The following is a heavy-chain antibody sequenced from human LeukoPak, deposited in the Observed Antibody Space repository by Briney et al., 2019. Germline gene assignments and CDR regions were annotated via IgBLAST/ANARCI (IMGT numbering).Heavy chain of an antibody. CDR1: GFTFSDYW. CDR2: ISTDGSST. V-gene: IGHV3-74*01. J-gene: IGHJ4*02. CDR3: ATSPIFSND. D-gene: IGHD3-3*01. Sequence: PGRSLRLSCAASGFTFSDYWMHWVRQAPGKGLVWVSHISTDGSSTTYADSVRGRFTISRDNARNTLYLQMNSLRAGDTAVYYCATSPIFSNDWGQGILFTVSS.